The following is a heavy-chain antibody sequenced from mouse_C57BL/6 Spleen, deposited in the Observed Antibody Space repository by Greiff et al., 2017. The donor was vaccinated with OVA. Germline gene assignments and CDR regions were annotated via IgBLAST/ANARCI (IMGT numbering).Heavy chain of an antibody. Sequence: EVKLQESVAELVRPGASVKLSCTASGFNIKNTYMHWVKQRPEQGLEWIGRIDPANGNTKYAPKFQGKATITADTSSNTAYLQLSSLTSEDTAIYYCASPFYSKGDYYAMDYWGQGTSVTVSS. CDR3: ASPFYSKGDYYAMDY. J-gene: IGHJ4*01. CDR1: GFNIKNTY. D-gene: IGHD2-5*01. V-gene: IGHV14-3*01. CDR2: IDPANGNT.